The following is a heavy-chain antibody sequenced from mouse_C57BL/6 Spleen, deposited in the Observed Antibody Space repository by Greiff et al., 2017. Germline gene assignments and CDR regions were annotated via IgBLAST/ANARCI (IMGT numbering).Heavy chain of an antibody. CDR1: GYTFTSYW. D-gene: IGHD1-1*01. J-gene: IGHJ3*01. V-gene: IGHV1-52*01. Sequence: QVQLKQPGAELVRPGSSVKLSCKASGYTFTSYWMHWVKQRPIQGLEWIGNIDPSDSETHYNQKFKDKATLTVDKSSSTAYMQLSSLTSEDSAVYYCARETSITRGVATRAWFAYWGQGTLVTVSA. CDR2: IDPSDSET. CDR3: ARETSITRGVATRAWFAY.